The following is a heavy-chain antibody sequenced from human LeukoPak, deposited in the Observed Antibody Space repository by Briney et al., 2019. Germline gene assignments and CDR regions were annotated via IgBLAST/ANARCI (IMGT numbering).Heavy chain of an antibody. V-gene: IGHV3-7*01. CDR2: IKLDGSEK. Sequence: PGGSLRLSCAASGFTFSSYWMGWVRQAPGKGLEWVANIKLDGSEKYYVDSVKGRFTISRDSAKKSLYLQMNSLRDEDTAVYYCARDFFAFGGVIALLDYWGQGTLVTVSS. D-gene: IGHD3-16*02. J-gene: IGHJ4*02. CDR1: GFTFSSYW. CDR3: ARDFFAFGGVIALLDY.